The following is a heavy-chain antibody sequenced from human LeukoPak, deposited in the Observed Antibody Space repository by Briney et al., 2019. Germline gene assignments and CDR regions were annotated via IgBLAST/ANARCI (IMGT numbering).Heavy chain of an antibody. D-gene: IGHD3-10*01. Sequence: RGSLRLSCAASGFIFSNYGMHWVRQAPGKGLQWVSFIAYDGNEKQYADSVKGRFTISRDNSKNTLYLQMNSLRAEDTAVYYCAKNAYYGSGSYYMDVWGKGTTVTVSS. CDR2: IAYDGNEK. J-gene: IGHJ6*03. CDR3: AKNAYYGSGSYYMDV. CDR1: GFIFSNYG. V-gene: IGHV3-30*18.